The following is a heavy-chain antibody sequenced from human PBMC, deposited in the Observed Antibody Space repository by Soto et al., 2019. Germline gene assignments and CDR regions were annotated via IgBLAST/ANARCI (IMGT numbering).Heavy chain of an antibody. D-gene: IGHD3-9*01. V-gene: IGHV4-34*01. Sequence: PSETLSLTCAVYGGSFSGYYWSWIHQPPGKGLEWIGEINHSGSTNYNPSLKSRVTISVDTSKNQFSLKLSSVTAADTAVYYCARENYDILTGYQIYGMDVWGQGTTVTVSS. J-gene: IGHJ6*02. CDR2: INHSGST. CDR1: GGSFSGYY. CDR3: ARENYDILTGYQIYGMDV.